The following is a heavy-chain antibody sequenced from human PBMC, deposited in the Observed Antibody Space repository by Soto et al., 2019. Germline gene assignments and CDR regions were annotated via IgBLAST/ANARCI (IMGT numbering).Heavy chain of an antibody. CDR3: ARAYTSDFEH. V-gene: IGHV2-5*01. CDR2: VFWNDDK. J-gene: IGHJ4*02. Sequence: QITLKESGPTLVKPTQTLTLTCTFSGFSFGVSGVGVGWIRQPPGRALEWLGLVFWNDDKRYSPSLESRLTLTKDTSNTPVVLTVTNLDPGDTGTYYCARAYTSDFEHWCQGTLVSVSS. D-gene: IGHD2-21*01. CDR1: GFSFGVSGVG.